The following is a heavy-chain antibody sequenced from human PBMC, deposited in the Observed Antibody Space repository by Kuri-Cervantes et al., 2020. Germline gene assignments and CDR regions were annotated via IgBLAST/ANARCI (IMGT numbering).Heavy chain of an antibody. CDR3: AREDYGGNYYYGMDV. CDR2: ISGSGGST. D-gene: IGHD4-23*01. J-gene: IGHJ6*02. V-gene: IGHV3-23*01. CDR1: GFTFSSYA. Sequence: GESLKISCAASGFTFSSYATSWVRQAPGKGLERVSAISGSGGSTYYADSVKGRFTISRDNSKNTLYLQMNSLRAEDTAVYYCAREDYGGNYYYGMDVWGQGTTVTVSS.